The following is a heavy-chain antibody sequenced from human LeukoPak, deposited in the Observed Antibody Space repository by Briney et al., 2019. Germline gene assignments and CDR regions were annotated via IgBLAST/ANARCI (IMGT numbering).Heavy chain of an antibody. V-gene: IGHV4-59*01. CDR1: GGSINTYY. J-gene: IGHJ5*02. D-gene: IGHD3-10*01. Sequence: SETLSLTCTVSGGSINTYYWSWIRQPPGKGLEWIGFVYYSGRTSYNPSLKSRVTISVDTSKSQFSLRLSSVTAADTAMYYCARLGLGDEACWFDPWGQGTLVTVSS. CDR2: VYYSGRT. CDR3: ARLGLGDEACWFDP.